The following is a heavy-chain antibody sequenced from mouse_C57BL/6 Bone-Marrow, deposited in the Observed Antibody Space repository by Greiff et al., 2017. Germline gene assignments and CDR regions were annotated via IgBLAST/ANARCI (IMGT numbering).Heavy chain of an antibody. CDR2: IYPGNSDT. J-gene: IGHJ1*03. Sequence: VQLQQSGTVLARPGASVKMSCKTSGYTFTSYWMHWVKQRPGQGLEWIGAIYPGNSDTSYNQKFKGKAKLTAVTSASTAYMELSSLTYEDSAVYYCTRRALYYCGSGPWYFDVWGTGTTVTVSA. V-gene: IGHV1-5*01. CDR1: GYTFTSYW. CDR3: TRRALYYCGSGPWYFDV. D-gene: IGHD1-1*01.